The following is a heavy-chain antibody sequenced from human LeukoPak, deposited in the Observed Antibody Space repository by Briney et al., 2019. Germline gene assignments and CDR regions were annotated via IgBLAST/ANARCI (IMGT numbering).Heavy chain of an antibody. V-gene: IGHV1-69*05. Sequence: SVKVSCKASGGTFSSYAISWVRQAPGQGLEWMGGIIPISGTANYAQKFQGRVTITTDESTSTAYMELSSLRSEDTAVYYCARGKSGYDNLFDYWGQGTLVTVSS. CDR3: ARGKSGYDNLFDY. J-gene: IGHJ4*02. D-gene: IGHD5-12*01. CDR1: GGTFSSYA. CDR2: IIPISGTA.